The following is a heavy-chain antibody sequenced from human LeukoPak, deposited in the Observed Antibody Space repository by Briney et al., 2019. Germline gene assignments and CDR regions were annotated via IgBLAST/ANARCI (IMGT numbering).Heavy chain of an antibody. CDR2: IVSSGTNT. D-gene: IGHD2-2*01. CDR1: GFTFSSYA. Sequence: GGSLRLSCAASGFTFSSYAMNWVRQAPGKGLECISIIVSSGTNTYYADSVKGRFTISRDNSKNTLYLQMNSLRAEDTALYYCAKVPSGCYACDFDNWGQGTLVTVSS. J-gene: IGHJ4*02. CDR3: AKVPSGCYACDFDN. V-gene: IGHV3-23*01.